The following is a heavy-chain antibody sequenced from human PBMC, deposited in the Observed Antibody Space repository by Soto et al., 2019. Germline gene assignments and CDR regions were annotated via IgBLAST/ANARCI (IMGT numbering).Heavy chain of an antibody. D-gene: IGHD6-19*01. Sequence: SETLSLTCIVSGVSISWSYWSWIRQSPGKGLEWLGYVYYTGSTNYSPSLRSRVSISVDTSKNEFSLRLSSVTAADTAVYFCARSVAVPGAHIDYWGQGTQVTVSS. CDR3: ARSVAVPGAHIDY. J-gene: IGHJ4*02. V-gene: IGHV4-59*01. CDR1: GVSISWSY. CDR2: VYYTGST.